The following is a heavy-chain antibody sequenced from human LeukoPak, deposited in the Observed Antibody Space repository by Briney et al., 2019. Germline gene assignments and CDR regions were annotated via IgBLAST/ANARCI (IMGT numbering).Heavy chain of an antibody. V-gene: IGHV4-61*09. CDR3: AREGGTHPLWNIVVVPAATLSNWFDP. CDR2: IYTSGST. Sequence: SETLSLTCTVSGGSISSSSYYWGWIRQPAGKGLEWIGHIYTSGSTNYNPSLKSRVTISVDTSKNQFSLKLSSVTAADTAVYYCAREGGTHPLWNIVVVPAATLSNWFDPWGQGTLVTVSS. D-gene: IGHD2-2*01. CDR1: GGSISSSSYY. J-gene: IGHJ5*02.